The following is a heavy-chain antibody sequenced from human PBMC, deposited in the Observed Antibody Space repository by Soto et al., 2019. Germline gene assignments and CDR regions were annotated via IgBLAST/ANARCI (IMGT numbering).Heavy chain of an antibody. D-gene: IGHD6-13*01. CDR3: AKLTAA. CDR1: GFTFSTYD. Sequence: EVQLLESGGGLVQPGGSLRLSCAASGFTFSTYDLNWVRQTPGKGLEWVSSITSSGGGTYYADSVKGRFTVSRDNSKNTVYLQMNSLRDEDTAVYYCAKLTAAWGQGTLVTVSS. V-gene: IGHV3-23*01. CDR2: ITSSGGGT. J-gene: IGHJ4*02.